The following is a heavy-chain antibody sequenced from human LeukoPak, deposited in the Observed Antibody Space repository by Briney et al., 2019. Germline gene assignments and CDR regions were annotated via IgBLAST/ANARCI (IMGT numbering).Heavy chain of an antibody. V-gene: IGHV4-34*01. Sequence: SETLSLTCSVYGGSVNGYYWSWIRQPPGKGLEWIGEINHSGTTNYNPSLKSRVTMSLDTSKNQFSLRLNSVTAADTAVYYCARVPLRFLEPFDYWDQVTLVTVSS. D-gene: IGHD3-3*01. CDR2: INHSGTT. CDR3: ARVPLRFLEPFDY. J-gene: IGHJ4*02. CDR1: GGSVNGYY.